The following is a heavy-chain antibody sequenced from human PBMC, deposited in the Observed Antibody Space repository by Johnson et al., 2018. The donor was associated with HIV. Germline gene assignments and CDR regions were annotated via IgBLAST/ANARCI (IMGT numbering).Heavy chain of an antibody. D-gene: IGHD2-15*01. CDR1: GFTFKSYT. Sequence: QVQLVESGGGVVQPGRSLRLSCAASGFTFKSYTVHWVRQAPGKGLEWVAVISYDGSNKYYADSVKGRFTLSRDNSKNTLYLQMNSLRAEDTAVYYCARDVLSLGYCSGGGCWEDAFDIWGQGTKVTVSS. CDR2: ISYDGSNK. CDR3: ARDVLSLGYCSGGGCWEDAFDI. V-gene: IGHV3-30*04. J-gene: IGHJ3*02.